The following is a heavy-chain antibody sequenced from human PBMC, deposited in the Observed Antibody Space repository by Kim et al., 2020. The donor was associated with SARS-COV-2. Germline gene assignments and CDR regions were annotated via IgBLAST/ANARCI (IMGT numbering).Heavy chain of an antibody. CDR1: GFIFSNYV. V-gene: IGHV3-64D*09. D-gene: IGHD3-22*01. CDR2: VSKNGGSA. CDR3: VKDRDYDTSGHYSFDH. J-gene: IGHJ4*01. Sequence: GGSLRLSCSASGFIFSNYVLHWVRQAPGKGLEYVSIVSKNGGSAYYADSVKGRFTMSRDNSKSTLYLQMTSLRIEDTAIYYCVKDRDYDTSGHYSFDHWG.